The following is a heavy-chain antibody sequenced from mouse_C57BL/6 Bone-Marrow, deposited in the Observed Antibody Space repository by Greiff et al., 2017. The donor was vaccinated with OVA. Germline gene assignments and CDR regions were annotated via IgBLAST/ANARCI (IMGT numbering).Heavy chain of an antibody. CDR3: TNGYFAWFAY. Sequence: QVQLKQSGAELVRPGASVTLSCKASGYTFTDYEMHWVKQTPVHGLEWIGAIDPETGGPAYNQKFKGKAILTADKSSSTAYMELRSLTSEDSAVYYCTNGYFAWFAYWGQGTLVTVSA. CDR1: GYTFTDYE. J-gene: IGHJ3*01. D-gene: IGHD2-3*01. V-gene: IGHV1-15*01. CDR2: IDPETGGP.